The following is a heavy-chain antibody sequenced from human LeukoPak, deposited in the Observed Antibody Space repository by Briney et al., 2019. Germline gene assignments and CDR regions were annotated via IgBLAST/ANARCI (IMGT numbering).Heavy chain of an antibody. CDR2: IRYDGSNK. CDR3: ATLGYCSSTSCYTALIDY. D-gene: IGHD2-2*02. Sequence: GGSLRLSCAASGFTFSSYGMHWVRQAPGKGLEWVAFIRYDGSNKYYADSVKGRFTISRDNSKNTLYLQMNSLRAEDTAVYYCATLGYCSSTSCYTALIDYWGQGTLVTVSS. V-gene: IGHV3-30*02. J-gene: IGHJ4*02. CDR1: GFTFSSYG.